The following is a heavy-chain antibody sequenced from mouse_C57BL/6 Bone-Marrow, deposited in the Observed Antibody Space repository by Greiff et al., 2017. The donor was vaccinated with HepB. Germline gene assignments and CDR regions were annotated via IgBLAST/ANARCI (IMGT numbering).Heavy chain of an antibody. CDR3: GGAPYYAMDY. CDR2: ISSGSSTI. J-gene: IGHJ4*01. CDR1: GFTFSDYG. Sequence: EVMLVESGGGLVKPGGSLKLSCAASGFTFSDYGMHWVRQAPEKGLEWVAYISSGSSTIYYADTVKGRFTISRDNAKTTLFLQMTSLRSEDTAMYYCGGAPYYAMDYWGQGTSVTVSS. V-gene: IGHV5-17*01.